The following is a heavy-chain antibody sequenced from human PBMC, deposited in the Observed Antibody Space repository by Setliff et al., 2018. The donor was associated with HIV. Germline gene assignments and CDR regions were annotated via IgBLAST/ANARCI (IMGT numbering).Heavy chain of an antibody. Sequence: SETLSLTCTVSNGSISNHYWSWIRQSPGKGLERSGYILFTGSANPNPSLKNRVTMSVATSKNQLFLKLSSVTAADTAVYYCVRHPPDSSGAGSIYYYYYYMDVWGKGTTVT. J-gene: IGHJ6*03. CDR1: NGSISNHY. CDR2: ILFTGSA. D-gene: IGHD2-2*01. CDR3: VRHPPDSSGAGSIYYYYYYMDV. V-gene: IGHV4-59*08.